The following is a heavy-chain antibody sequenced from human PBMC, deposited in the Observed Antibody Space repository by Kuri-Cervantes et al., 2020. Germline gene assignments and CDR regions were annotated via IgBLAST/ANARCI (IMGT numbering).Heavy chain of an antibody. CDR3: ATLKLRRSTVTTSYYYYGMDV. V-gene: IGHV3-33*08. CDR1: GFTFSSYG. Sequence: GGSLRLSCAASGFTFSSYGMHWVRQAPGKGLEWVAVIWYDGSNKYYADSVKGRFTISRDNSKNTLYLQMNSLRAEDTAVYYCATLKLRRSTVTTSYYYYGMDVWGQGTTVTVSS. CDR2: IWYDGSNK. D-gene: IGHD4-17*01. J-gene: IGHJ6*02.